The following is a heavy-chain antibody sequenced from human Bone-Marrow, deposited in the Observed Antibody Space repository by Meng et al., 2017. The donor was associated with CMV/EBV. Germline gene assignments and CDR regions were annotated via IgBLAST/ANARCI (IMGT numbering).Heavy chain of an antibody. CDR2: IDPSDSYT. Sequence: KGSGYSFTSYWNSWVRLMPGKGLEWMGRIDPSDSYTNYSPSFQGHVTISADKSISTAYLQWSSLKASDTAMYYCARQGPVADRGWFDPWGQGTLVTVSS. D-gene: IGHD2-15*01. V-gene: IGHV5-10-1*01. J-gene: IGHJ5*02. CDR3: ARQGPVADRGWFDP. CDR1: GYSFTSYW.